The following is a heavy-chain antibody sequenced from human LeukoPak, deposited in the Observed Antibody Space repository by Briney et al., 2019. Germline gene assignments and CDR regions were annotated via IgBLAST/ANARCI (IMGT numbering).Heavy chain of an antibody. CDR1: GGSISSSSYY. CDR2: TYYSGGT. V-gene: IGHV4-39*01. CDR3: ARHSVVPADY. J-gene: IGHJ4*02. D-gene: IGHD2-2*01. Sequence: SETLSLTCTVSGGSISSSSYYWGWIRQPPGKGLEWLGSTYYSGGTYYNPSLKSRVTISVDTSNNQFSLKLSSVTAADTAVYYCARHSVVPADYWGQGTLVTVSS.